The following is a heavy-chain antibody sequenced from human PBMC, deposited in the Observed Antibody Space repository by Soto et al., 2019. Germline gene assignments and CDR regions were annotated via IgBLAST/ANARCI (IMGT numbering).Heavy chain of an antibody. CDR1: GLSIRSSSYY. CDR2: IFYSGST. V-gene: IGHV4-39*07. CDR3: AAPPRY. Sequence: SETLSLTCTVSGLSIRSSSYYWGWIRQPPGKGLEWIGSIFYSGSTYYNPSLKSRVTISVDTSKNQVSLNLTSVTAADTAVYFCAAPPRYWGQGILVTVSS. D-gene: IGHD6-6*01. J-gene: IGHJ4*02.